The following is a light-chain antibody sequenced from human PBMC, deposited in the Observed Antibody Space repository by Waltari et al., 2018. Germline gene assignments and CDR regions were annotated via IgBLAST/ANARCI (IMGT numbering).Light chain of an antibody. CDR2: KAS. J-gene: IGKJ1*01. V-gene: IGKV1-5*03. CDR1: QSVNSW. Sequence: DIQMTQSPSTLSASVGDRVTITCRASQSVNSWVAWYQQKPRKAPKLLIFKASNLESGVPSRFSGSGSGTEFTLTISSLQPDDFATYHCQQYDSYWTFGQGNKVEIK. CDR3: QQYDSYWT.